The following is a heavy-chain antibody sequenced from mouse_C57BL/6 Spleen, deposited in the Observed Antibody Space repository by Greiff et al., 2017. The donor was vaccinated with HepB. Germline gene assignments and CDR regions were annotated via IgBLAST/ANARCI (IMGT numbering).Heavy chain of an antibody. J-gene: IGHJ3*01. D-gene: IGHD4-1*01. CDR3: AGQGLGPWFAY. Sequence: EVQLQESGGDLVKPGGSLKLSCAASGFTFSSYGMSWVRQTPDKRLEWVATISSGGSYTYYPDSVKGRFTISRDNAKNTLYLQMSSLKSEDTAMYSCAGQGLGPWFAYWGQGTLVTVSA. CDR2: ISSGGSYT. CDR1: GFTFSSYG. V-gene: IGHV5-6*01.